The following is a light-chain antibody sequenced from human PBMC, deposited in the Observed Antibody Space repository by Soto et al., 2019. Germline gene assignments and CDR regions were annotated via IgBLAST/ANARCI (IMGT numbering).Light chain of an antibody. Sequence: EIVTTQSPATLSVSPGERATLSCRASESVRTSLAWYQQKPGQAPRLLIYGASTRASGIPDRFSGSGSETEFTLTITSLQSEDLAAYYCQQYHVWPYTFGQGTKLEI. CDR3: QQYHVWPYT. V-gene: IGKV3-15*01. CDR1: ESVRTS. J-gene: IGKJ2*01. CDR2: GAS.